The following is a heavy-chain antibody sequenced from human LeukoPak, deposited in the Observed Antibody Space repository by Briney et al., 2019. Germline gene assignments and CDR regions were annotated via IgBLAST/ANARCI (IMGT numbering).Heavy chain of an antibody. CDR3: ARHVSVAVTNFFDY. CDR2: IYTSGST. J-gene: IGHJ4*02. Sequence: PSETLSLTCTVSGGSISSGSYYWSWIRQPAGKGLEWIGRIYTSGSTTYNSSLKSRVTISLDTSKNHFSLRLSSVTAAETAVYYCARHVSVAVTNFFDYWGQGTLVTVSS. V-gene: IGHV4-61*02. D-gene: IGHD6-19*01. CDR1: GGSISSGSYY.